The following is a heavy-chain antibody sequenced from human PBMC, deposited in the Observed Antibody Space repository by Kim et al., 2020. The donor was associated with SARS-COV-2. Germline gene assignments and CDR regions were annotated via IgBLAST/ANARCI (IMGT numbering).Heavy chain of an antibody. J-gene: IGHJ6*02. Sequence: ASVKVSCKASGYTFTGYYMHWVRQAPGQGLEWMGWINPNSGGTNYAQKFQGRVTMTRDTSISTAYMELSRLRSDDTAVYYCAREGPLPNSAAGSYYYGMDVWGQGTTVTVSS. CDR1: GYTFTGYY. D-gene: IGHD4-4*01. CDR3: AREGPLPNSAAGSYYYGMDV. V-gene: IGHV1-2*02. CDR2: INPNSGGT.